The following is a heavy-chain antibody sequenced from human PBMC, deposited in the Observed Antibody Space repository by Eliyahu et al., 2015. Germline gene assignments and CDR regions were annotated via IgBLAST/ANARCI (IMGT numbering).Heavy chain of an antibody. CDR1: GFTFSSYS. J-gene: IGHJ4*02. CDR3: ARGAYGDYIFYFHS. D-gene: IGHD4-17*01. CDR2: ITSGSTYI. V-gene: IGHV3-21*06. Sequence: EVQLVESGGGLVKPGGSLRLSCVXSGFTFSSYSMNWVRQTPGKGLEWVASITSGSTYISYADSVKGRFTVSRDDAEDSLFLQMDSLRADDTAVYYCARGAYGDYIFYFHSWGQGTLVTVSS.